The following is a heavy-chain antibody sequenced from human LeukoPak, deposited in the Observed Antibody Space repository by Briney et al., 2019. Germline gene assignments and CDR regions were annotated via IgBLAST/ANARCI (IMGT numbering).Heavy chain of an antibody. Sequence: PSETLSLTCSVSGGSFDSKYWSWIRQPPGKGLEWIGHIYTSGSANYNPSLKSRVTISLDTSKSQFSLKLSSVTAADTAVYYCAREMRGAFHIWGQGTMVTVSA. J-gene: IGHJ3*02. CDR3: AREMRGAFHI. V-gene: IGHV4-4*09. CDR1: GGSFDSKY. CDR2: IYTSGSA. D-gene: IGHD3-10*01.